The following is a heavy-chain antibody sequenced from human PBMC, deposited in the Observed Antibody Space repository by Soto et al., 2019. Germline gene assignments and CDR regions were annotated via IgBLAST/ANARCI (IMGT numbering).Heavy chain of an antibody. J-gene: IGHJ6*02. D-gene: IGHD1-7*01. CDR1: GFTFSSYS. CDR2: ISSSSSYI. CDR3: ARDHNPFQDNWNYSDYGMDI. Sequence: KTGDSLRLSSAASGFTFSSYSMNWVRQAPGKGLEWVSSISSSSSYIYYADSVKGRFTISRDNAKNSLYLQMNSLRAEDTAVYYCARDHNPFQDNWNYSDYGMDIWGQGTTVTVSS. V-gene: IGHV3-21*01.